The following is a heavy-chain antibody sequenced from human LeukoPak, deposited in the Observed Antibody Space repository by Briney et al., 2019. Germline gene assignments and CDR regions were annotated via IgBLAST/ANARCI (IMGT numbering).Heavy chain of an antibody. CDR2: ISAYNGNT. D-gene: IGHD2-2*02. V-gene: IGHV1-18*01. Sequence: ASVKVFCKASGYTFTSYGISWVRQAPGQGLEWMGWISAYNGNTNYAQKLQGRVTMTTDTSTSTAYMELRSLRSDDTAVYYCARVWSAGYCSSTSCYMVYDYWGQGTLVTVSS. CDR3: ARVWSAGYCSSTSCYMVYDY. CDR1: GYTFTSYG. J-gene: IGHJ4*02.